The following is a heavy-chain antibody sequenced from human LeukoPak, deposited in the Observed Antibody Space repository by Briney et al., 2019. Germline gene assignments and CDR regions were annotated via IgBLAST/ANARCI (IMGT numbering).Heavy chain of an antibody. J-gene: IGHJ5*02. Sequence: SQTLSLTCSVSGGPISSGGYFWSWIRQHPGKGLEWIGYIHHSGSTYYNPSLKSRISMSVDTSTNQVSLKLSSVTAADTAVYYCARDAVDFSGWFDPWGQGTLVTVSS. D-gene: IGHD3-3*01. CDR2: IHHSGST. CDR1: GGPISSGGYF. V-gene: IGHV4-31*03. CDR3: ARDAVDFSGWFDP.